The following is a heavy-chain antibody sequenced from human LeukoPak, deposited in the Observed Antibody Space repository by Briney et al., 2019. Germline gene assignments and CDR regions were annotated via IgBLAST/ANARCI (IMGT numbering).Heavy chain of an antibody. Sequence: GASVTVSCKASGYTFTSYDINWVRRPPGQGREWMGWMNPNSGNTGYAQKFQGRVTMTRNTSISTAYMELSSLRSEDTAVYYCARGLRGNRNTHLRYWGQGTLVTVSS. CDR3: ARGLRGNRNTHLRY. V-gene: IGHV1-8*01. CDR2: MNPNSGNT. CDR1: GYTFTSYD. D-gene: IGHD2-2*02. J-gene: IGHJ4*02.